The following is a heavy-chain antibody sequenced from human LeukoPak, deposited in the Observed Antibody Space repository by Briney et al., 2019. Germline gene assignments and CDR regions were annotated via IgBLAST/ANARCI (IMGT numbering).Heavy chain of an antibody. Sequence: ASVKVSCKASGYTFTNYCISWVRQAPGQGLEWIGWISTYNGNTKNAQKVQDRVTMTTDTSTSTAYMELRSLRSDDTAVYYCARDDYGGNSGLFDFWGQGTLVTVSS. D-gene: IGHD4-23*01. CDR3: ARDDYGGNSGLFDF. V-gene: IGHV1-18*01. CDR1: GYTFTNYC. CDR2: ISTYNGNT. J-gene: IGHJ4*02.